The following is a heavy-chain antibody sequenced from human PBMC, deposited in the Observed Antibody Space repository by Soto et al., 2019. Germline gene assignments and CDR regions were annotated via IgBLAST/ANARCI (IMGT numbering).Heavy chain of an antibody. Sequence: PSETLSLTCTVSGGSISSYYWSWIRQPPGKGLEWIGYIYYSESTYYNPSLKSRVTISVDTSKNQFSLKLSSVTAADTAVYYCASPKIAFYNWFDPWGQGTLVTVSS. CDR2: IYYSEST. D-gene: IGHD3-3*02. CDR1: GGSISSYY. V-gene: IGHV4-59*08. CDR3: ASPKIAFYNWFDP. J-gene: IGHJ5*02.